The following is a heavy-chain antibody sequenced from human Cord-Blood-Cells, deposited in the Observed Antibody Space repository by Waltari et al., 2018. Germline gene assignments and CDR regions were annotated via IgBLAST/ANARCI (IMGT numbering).Heavy chain of an antibody. CDR1: GGSISSYY. CDR2: IYYSGST. V-gene: IGHV4-59*01. D-gene: IGHD1-7*01. Sequence: QVQLQESGPGLVKPSETLSLTCTGSGGSISSYYWSWIRQPPGKGLEWIGYIYYSGSTNYTPSLNSRVTISVDTSKNQFSLKLSSVTAADTAVYYCARAITGTTFDYWGQGTLVTVSS. J-gene: IGHJ4*02. CDR3: ARAITGTTFDY.